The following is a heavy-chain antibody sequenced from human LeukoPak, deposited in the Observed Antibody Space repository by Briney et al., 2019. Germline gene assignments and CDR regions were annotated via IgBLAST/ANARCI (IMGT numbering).Heavy chain of an antibody. CDR1: GGSISSHY. Sequence: KPSETLSLTCTVSGGSISSHYWSWIRQPPGKGPEWIGYIYYSGSTNYNPSLKSRVTISVDTSKNQFSLKPSSVTAADTAVYYCARRYCTNGVCYFYFDYWGQGTLVTVSS. V-gene: IGHV4-59*11. J-gene: IGHJ4*02. CDR3: ARRYCTNGVCYFYFDY. CDR2: IYYSGST. D-gene: IGHD2-8*01.